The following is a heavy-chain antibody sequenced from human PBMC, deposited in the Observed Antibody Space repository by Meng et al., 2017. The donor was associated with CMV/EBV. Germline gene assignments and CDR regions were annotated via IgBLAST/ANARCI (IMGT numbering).Heavy chain of an antibody. D-gene: IGHD3-3*01. J-gene: IGHJ4*02. CDR3: AAEYYDFWSGYPKYYFDY. Sequence: WVRQAAGKGLEWIGSIYYSGSTYYNPSLKSRVTISVDTSKNQFSLKLSSVTAADTAVYYCAAEYYDFWSGYPKYYFDYWGQGTLVTVSS. CDR2: IYYSGST. V-gene: IGHV4-39*07.